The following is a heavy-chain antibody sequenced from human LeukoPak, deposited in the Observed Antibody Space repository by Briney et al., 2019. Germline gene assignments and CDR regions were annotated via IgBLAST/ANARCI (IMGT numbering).Heavy chain of an antibody. CDR2: IYYSGST. V-gene: IGHV4-39*07. CDR1: GGSISSSSYY. D-gene: IGHD4-23*01. Sequence: SETLSLTCTVSGGSISSSSYYWGWIRQPPGKGLEWIGSIYYSGSTYYNPSLKSRFTISVDTSKNQFSLKLSSVTAADTAVYYCARGTVVPPYYGMDVWGQGTTVTVSS. J-gene: IGHJ6*02. CDR3: ARGTVVPPYYGMDV.